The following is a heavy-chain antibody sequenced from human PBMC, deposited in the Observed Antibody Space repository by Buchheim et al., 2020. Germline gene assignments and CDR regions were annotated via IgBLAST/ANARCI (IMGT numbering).Heavy chain of an antibody. CDR3: ARMRYSGSGSYPRY. V-gene: IGHV5-10-1*03. CDR1: GYTFTSYW. CDR2: IDHTDSYH. D-gene: IGHD3-10*01. Sequence: EVQLVQSGAEVKKPGESLRISCKASGYTFTSYWISWVRQMPGKGLEWMGRIDHTDSYHNYSPSSQGHCTISVDKHLNTPSLQWSGLKASDTAIYYCARMRYSGSGSYPRYWGQGTL. J-gene: IGHJ4*02.